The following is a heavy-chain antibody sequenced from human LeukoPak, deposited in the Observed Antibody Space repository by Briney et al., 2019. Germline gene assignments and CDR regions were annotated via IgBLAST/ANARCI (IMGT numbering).Heavy chain of an antibody. CDR3: AWSSHPYYFDY. CDR2: IYSGGST. J-gene: IGHJ4*02. CDR1: GFTVSSKY. Sequence: GGSLRLSCAAPGFTVSSKYMSWVRQAPGKGLEWVSVIYSGGSTYYADSVKGRFTISRDNSKNTLYLQMNSLRVEDTAVYYCAWSSHPYYFDYWGQGTLVTVSS. V-gene: IGHV3-66*01.